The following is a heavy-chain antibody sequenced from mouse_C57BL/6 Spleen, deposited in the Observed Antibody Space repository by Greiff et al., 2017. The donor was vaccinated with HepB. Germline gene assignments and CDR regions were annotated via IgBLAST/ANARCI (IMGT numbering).Heavy chain of an antibody. J-gene: IGHJ2*01. V-gene: IGHV5-4*01. Sequence: EVQVVESGGGLVKPGGSLKLSCAASGFTFSSYAMSWVRQTPETRLEWVATISDGGSYTYYPDNVKGRFTISRDNAKNNLYLQMSHLKSEDTAMYYWARGSHYYGSSSYYFDYWGQGTTLTVSA. CDR1: GFTFSSYA. D-gene: IGHD1-1*01. CDR3: ARGSHYYGSSSYYFDY. CDR2: ISDGGSYT.